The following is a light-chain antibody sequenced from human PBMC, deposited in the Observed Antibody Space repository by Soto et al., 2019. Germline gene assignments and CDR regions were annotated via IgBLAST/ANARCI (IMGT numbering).Light chain of an antibody. J-gene: IGKJ3*01. V-gene: IGKV1-33*01. CDR1: QDISNH. CDR2: DAS. Sequence: DIQLTQSPSSLSASVGDRVTITCQASQDISNHLNWYQQKPGKAPNLLIYDASDFETGVPSRFNGGGFGTFFWFSIHNLQPEGFAKYYRQKQDGVASFGPGTKVEIK. CDR3: QKQDGVAS.